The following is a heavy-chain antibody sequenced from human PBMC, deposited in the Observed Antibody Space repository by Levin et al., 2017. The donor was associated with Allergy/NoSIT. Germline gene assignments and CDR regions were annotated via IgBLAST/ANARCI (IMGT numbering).Heavy chain of an antibody. J-gene: IGHJ4*02. D-gene: IGHD5-18*01. V-gene: IGHV1-2*02. CDR1: GYTFTGYY. CDR3: ARAEDTALVLFNH. CDR2: FNPNTGGT. Sequence: ASVKVSCKASGYTFTGYYMHWVRQAPGQGLEWMGWFNPNTGGTNYAQNFQGRVTMTRDTSISTAYMELSSLRSDDTAVYYCARAEDTALVLFNHWGQGTLVTVSS.